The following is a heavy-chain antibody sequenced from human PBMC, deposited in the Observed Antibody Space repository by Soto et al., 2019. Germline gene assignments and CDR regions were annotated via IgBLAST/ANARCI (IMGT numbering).Heavy chain of an antibody. J-gene: IGHJ5*02. V-gene: IGHV1-18*01. CDR3: ARLLCGADNCYGWFDP. D-gene: IGHD2-21*01. Sequence: QVQLVQSGAEVKKPGASVKVSCKASGYTFTTYGISWVRQAPGQGLEWMGGINAYNGYTNYAQTIQDRLTFTVDTPTSTAYMVLRRLRADDTAVYYCARLLCGADNCYGWFDPWGQGSLVTVSS. CDR1: GYTFTTYG. CDR2: INAYNGYT.